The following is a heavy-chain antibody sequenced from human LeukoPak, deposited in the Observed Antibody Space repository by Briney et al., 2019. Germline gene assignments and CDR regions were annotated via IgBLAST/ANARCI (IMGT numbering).Heavy chain of an antibody. V-gene: IGHV4-39*01. CDR1: GGSISSSSYY. J-gene: IGHJ4*02. CDR3: AVRGKVGATRGYFDY. D-gene: IGHD1-26*01. Sequence: SETLSLTCTVSGGSISSSSYYWGWIRQPPRKGLEWIGSIYYSGSTYYNPSLKSRVTISVDTSKNQFSLKLSSVTAADTAVYYCAVRGKVGATRGYFDYWGQGTLVTVSS. CDR2: IYYSGST.